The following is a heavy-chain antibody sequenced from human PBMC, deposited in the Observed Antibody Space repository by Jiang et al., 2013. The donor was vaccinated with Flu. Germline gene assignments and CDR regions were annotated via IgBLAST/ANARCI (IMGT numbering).Heavy chain of an antibody. V-gene: IGHV5-51*01. J-gene: IGHJ4*02. CDR2: IYPGDSDT. Sequence: YSFTSYWIGWCARCPERLEWMGIIYPGDSDTRYSPSFQGQVTISADKSISTAYLQWSSLKASDTAMYYCARGNDILTGYRYFDYWGQGTLVTVSS. CDR3: ARGNDILTGYRYFDY. CDR1: YSFTSYW. D-gene: IGHD3-9*01.